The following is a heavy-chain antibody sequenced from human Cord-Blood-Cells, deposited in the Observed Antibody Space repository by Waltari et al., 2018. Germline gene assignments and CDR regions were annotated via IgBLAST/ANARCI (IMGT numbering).Heavy chain of an antibody. D-gene: IGHD1-1*01. CDR2: IYYSGST. CDR1: GGSISSYY. Sequence: QVQLQESGPGLVKPSETLSLTCTVSGGSISSYYWSWIRQPPGQGLEWIGYIYYSGSTNYSPSLRSLVTISVDTSKNQFSLKLSSVTAADTAVYYCAGSETGENYWYFDLWGRGTLVTVSS. CDR3: AGSETGENYWYFDL. V-gene: IGHV4-59*01. J-gene: IGHJ2*01.